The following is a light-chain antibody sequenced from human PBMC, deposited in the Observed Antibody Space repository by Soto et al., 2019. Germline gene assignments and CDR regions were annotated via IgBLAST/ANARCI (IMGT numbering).Light chain of an antibody. J-gene: IGKJ4*01. CDR2: DAS. CDR1: QSVSSY. Sequence: EIVLTQSPATLSLSPGERATLSCRAGQSVSSYLAWYQQKPGQAPRLLIYDASNRATGIPVRFSGSGSGTEFTLTISSLEPEDFVVYYCQQRTNWPLTFGGGTRVEIK. CDR3: QQRTNWPLT. V-gene: IGKV3-11*01.